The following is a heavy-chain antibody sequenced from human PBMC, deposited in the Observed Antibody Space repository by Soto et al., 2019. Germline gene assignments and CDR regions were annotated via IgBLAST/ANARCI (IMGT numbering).Heavy chain of an antibody. D-gene: IGHD3-22*01. Sequence: ASVKVSCKASGYTFTSYYMHWVRQAPGQGLEWMGWISAYNGNTNYAQKLQGRVTMTTDTSTSTAYMELRSLRSDDTAVYYCARDSGNYYDSSGYYLAAFDIWGQGTMVTVSS. CDR1: GYTFTSYY. CDR3: ARDSGNYYDSSGYYLAAFDI. CDR2: ISAYNGNT. J-gene: IGHJ3*02. V-gene: IGHV1-18*04.